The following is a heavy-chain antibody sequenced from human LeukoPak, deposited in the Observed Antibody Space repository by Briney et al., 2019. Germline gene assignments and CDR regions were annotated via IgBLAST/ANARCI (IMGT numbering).Heavy chain of an antibody. CDR2: IKQDGSEK. D-gene: IGHD2-8*01. J-gene: IGHJ5*02. CDR1: GFTFSSYW. V-gene: IGHV3-7*01. Sequence: GGSLRLSCAASGFTFSSYWMSWVRQAPGKGLEWVANIKQDGSEKYYVDSVKGRFTISRDNAKNSLYLQMNSLRAEDTAVYYCARDLGMGYNWFDPWGQRTLVTVSS. CDR3: ARDLGMGYNWFDP.